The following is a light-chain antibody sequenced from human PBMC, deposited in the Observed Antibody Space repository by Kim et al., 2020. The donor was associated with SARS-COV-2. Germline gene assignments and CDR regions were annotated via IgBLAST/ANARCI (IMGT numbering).Light chain of an antibody. V-gene: IGKV1-39*01. CDR1: QSIRNY. Sequence: ASVEDRVSITWRASQSIRNYFSWYQQKPGKAPKLLIYAASTLQSGVPSRFSGSGSGTDFTLTINSLQPEDFTSYYCQQSYDTPWTFGQGTKVDIK. CDR2: AAS. J-gene: IGKJ1*01. CDR3: QQSYDTPWT.